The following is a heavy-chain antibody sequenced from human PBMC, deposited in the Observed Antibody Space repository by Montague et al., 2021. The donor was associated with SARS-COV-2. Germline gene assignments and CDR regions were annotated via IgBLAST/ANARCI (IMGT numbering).Heavy chain of an antibody. CDR3: ARDDFRIAAAVFDC. D-gene: IGHD6-13*01. J-gene: IGHJ4*02. Sequence: SLRLSCAASGFTFSSYSMNWVRQAPGKGLEWVSSISSSSSYMYYADSVKGRFTIPRDNAKNSLYLQMNSLRAEDTAVYYCARDDFRIAAAVFDCWGQGTLVTVSS. V-gene: IGHV3-21*01. CDR2: ISSSSSYM. CDR1: GFTFSSYS.